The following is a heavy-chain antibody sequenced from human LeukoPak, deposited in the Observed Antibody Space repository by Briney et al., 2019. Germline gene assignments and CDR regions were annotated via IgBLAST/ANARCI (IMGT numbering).Heavy chain of an antibody. D-gene: IGHD2-2*01. CDR2: INHSGST. V-gene: IGHV4-34*01. CDR3: ARLQAVPAAIDY. J-gene: IGHJ4*02. CDR1: GGSFSGYY. Sequence: SETLSLTCAVYGGSFSGYYWSWFRQPPGKELEWIGEINHSGSTNYNPSLKSRVTISVDTSKNQFSLKLSSVTAADTAVYYCARLQAVPAAIDYWGQGTLVTVSS.